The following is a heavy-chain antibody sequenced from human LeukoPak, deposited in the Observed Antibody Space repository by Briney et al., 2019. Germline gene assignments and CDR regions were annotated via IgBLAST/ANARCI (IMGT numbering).Heavy chain of an antibody. Sequence: GGSLRLSCAASGFTFSAYNMNWVRRTPGKGLEWVSSITTSTSYMFYADSVRGRFTISRDNAENSLYLQMNSLRDEDTAVYYCARDPYSGGYGAYYYYYMDVWGKGTTVTVSS. V-gene: IGHV3-21*01. CDR2: ITTSTSYM. J-gene: IGHJ6*03. CDR3: ARDPYSGGYGAYYYYYMDV. D-gene: IGHD6-19*01. CDR1: GFTFSAYN.